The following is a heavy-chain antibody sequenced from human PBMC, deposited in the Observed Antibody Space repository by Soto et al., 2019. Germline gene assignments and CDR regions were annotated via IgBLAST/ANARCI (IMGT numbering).Heavy chain of an antibody. Sequence: GASVKVSCKASGGTFSSYAISWVRQAPGQGLEWMGGIIPIFGTANYAQKFQGRVTITADESTSTAYMELSGLRSEDTAVYYCAREIAAAGTAQDGAFDIWGQGTMVTVSS. CDR2: IIPIFGTA. V-gene: IGHV1-69*13. D-gene: IGHD6-13*01. CDR1: GGTFSSYA. J-gene: IGHJ3*02. CDR3: AREIAAAGTAQDGAFDI.